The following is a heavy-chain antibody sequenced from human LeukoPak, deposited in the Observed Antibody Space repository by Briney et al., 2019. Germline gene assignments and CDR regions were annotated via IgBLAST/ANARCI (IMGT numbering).Heavy chain of an antibody. J-gene: IGHJ5*02. Sequence: ASVKVSCKASGYTFTSYGISWVRQAPGQGLEWMGWINPNSGGTNYAQKFQGRVTMTRDTSISTAYMELSRLRSDDPAVYYCARGRAVMAPPGHNWFDPWGQGTLVTVSS. CDR2: INPNSGGT. CDR3: ARGRAVMAPPGHNWFDP. CDR1: GYTFTSYG. V-gene: IGHV1-2*02. D-gene: IGHD3-16*01.